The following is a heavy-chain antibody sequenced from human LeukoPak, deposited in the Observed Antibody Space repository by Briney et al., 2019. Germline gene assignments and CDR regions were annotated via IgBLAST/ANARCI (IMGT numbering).Heavy chain of an antibody. Sequence: GESLKISCKGSGYTFNRYWIGWVRQMPGKGLEWMGIIYPDDSDTRYSPSFQGQVTISADKSISTAYLQWNSLEASDSAIYYCARRGDSDFRIDWGQGTLVTVSS. CDR3: ARRGDSDFRID. J-gene: IGHJ4*02. CDR2: IYPDDSDT. CDR1: GYTFNRYW. D-gene: IGHD2-21*02. V-gene: IGHV5-51*01.